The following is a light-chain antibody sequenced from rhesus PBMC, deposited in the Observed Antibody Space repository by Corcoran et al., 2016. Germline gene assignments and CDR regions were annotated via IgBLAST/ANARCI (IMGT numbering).Light chain of an antibody. Sequence: DIQMTQSPSSLSASVGDTVTITCRVSQSISSWLAWYQQKPGKAPKLLNYKASSLQSGVPERFSGSGSGTDFTLTISSLQSEDFATYYCQQYSSSPRTFGQGTKVEIK. J-gene: IGKJ1*01. V-gene: IGKV1-22*01. CDR2: KAS. CDR1: QSISSW. CDR3: QQYSSSPRT.